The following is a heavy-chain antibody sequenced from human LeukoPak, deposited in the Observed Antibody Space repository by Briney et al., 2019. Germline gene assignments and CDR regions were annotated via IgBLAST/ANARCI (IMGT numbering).Heavy chain of an antibody. J-gene: IGHJ6*03. CDR2: IWYDGSNK. Sequence: GGSLRLSCAASGFTFSSYGMHWVRQAPGKGLEWVAVIWYDGSNKYYADSVKGRFTISRDNSKNTLYLQMNSLRAEDTAVYYCAKDLQGIAVAGAYYYYYYMDVWGKGTTVTVSS. CDR3: AKDLQGIAVAGAYYYYYYMDV. V-gene: IGHV3-30*02. D-gene: IGHD6-19*01. CDR1: GFTFSSYG.